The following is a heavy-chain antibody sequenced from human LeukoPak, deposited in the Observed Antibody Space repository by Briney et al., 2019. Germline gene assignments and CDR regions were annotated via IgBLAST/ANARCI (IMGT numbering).Heavy chain of an antibody. J-gene: IGHJ2*01. CDR3: ARLRVGAYFDL. D-gene: IGHD3-16*01. Sequence: SETLSLTCNVSDDSISSHYWSWIRQPRGKGLEWIGYIFYTGGTSHNPSLKSRVTVSMDTSKSQVSLKLTSVTAADTAVYYCARLRVGAYFDLWGRGTLVTVSS. CDR2: IFYTGGT. V-gene: IGHV4-59*08. CDR1: DDSISSHY.